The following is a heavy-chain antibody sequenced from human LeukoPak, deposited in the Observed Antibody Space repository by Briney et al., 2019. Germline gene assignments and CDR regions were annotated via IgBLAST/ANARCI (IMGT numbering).Heavy chain of an antibody. CDR2: IHYSGST. V-gene: IGHV4-39*07. Sequence: SETLSLTCTVSGDSFISGSYYWGWIRQPPGKGLEWIGTIHYSGSTYYNPSLKSRVTISVDTSKNQFSLKLSSVTAADTAVYYCARLTATVTTSHYYYYYMDVWGKGTTVTISS. CDR3: ARLTATVTTSHYYYYYMDV. D-gene: IGHD4-17*01. J-gene: IGHJ6*03. CDR1: GDSFISGSYY.